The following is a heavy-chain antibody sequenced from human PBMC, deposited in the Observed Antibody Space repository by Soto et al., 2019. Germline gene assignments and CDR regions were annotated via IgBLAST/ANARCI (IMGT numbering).Heavy chain of an antibody. CDR3: ARDRGPRYYYYGMDV. D-gene: IGHD3-10*01. CDR1: GGSISSSNW. Sequence: PSETLSLTCAVSGGSISSSNWWSWVRQPPGKGLEWIGEIYHSGSTNYNPSLKSRVTISVDKSKNQFSLKLSSVTAADTAVYYCARDRGPRYYYYGMDVWGQGXTVTVYS. V-gene: IGHV4-4*02. CDR2: IYHSGST. J-gene: IGHJ6*02.